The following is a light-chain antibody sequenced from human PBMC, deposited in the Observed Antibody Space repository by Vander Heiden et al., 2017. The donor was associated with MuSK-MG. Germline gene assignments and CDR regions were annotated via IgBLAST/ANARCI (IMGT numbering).Light chain of an antibody. CDR2: AAS. V-gene: IGKV1-39*01. J-gene: IGKJ3*01. CDR1: QSISSY. Sequence: DMQLPQSPSSLSASVGDRVTITCRASQSISSYLNWYQQKPGKAPKLLIYAASSLQSGVPSRFSGSGSGTDFTLTISRLQPEDFATYYCQQSDSTPRTFGHGTKVDIK. CDR3: QQSDSTPRT.